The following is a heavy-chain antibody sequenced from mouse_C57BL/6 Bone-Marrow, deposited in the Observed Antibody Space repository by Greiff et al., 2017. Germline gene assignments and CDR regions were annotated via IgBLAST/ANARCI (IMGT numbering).Heavy chain of an antibody. V-gene: IGHV1-69*01. CDR3: ATTGFDY. CDR1: GYPFTSYW. D-gene: IGHD4-1*02. CDR2: IDPSDSYT. J-gene: IGHJ2*01. Sequence: QVQLQQPGAELVIPGASVKLSFKASGYPFTSYWMHLVKQEPGQGLEWIGEIDPSDSYTNYNQKFKGKSTLTVDKSSSTAYMQLSSLTSEDSAVYYCATTGFDYWGQGTTLTVSS.